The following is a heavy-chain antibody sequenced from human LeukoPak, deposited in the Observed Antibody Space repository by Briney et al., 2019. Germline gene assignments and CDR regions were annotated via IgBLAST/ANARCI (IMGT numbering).Heavy chain of an antibody. J-gene: IGHJ6*03. V-gene: IGHV3-23*01. CDR1: GFPFSNYA. CDR2: VNDNGAAT. D-gene: IGHD3-16*01. Sequence: GGSLRLSCAASGFPFSNYAMSWVRQAPGKGLKWVATVNDNGAATYYADSVKGRFTISRDNSYNTVSLQMNGLRDEDTGVYYCAKGLKTGVGPYMGYHYYMDVWGKGATVTVSS. CDR3: AKGLKTGVGPYMGYHYYMDV.